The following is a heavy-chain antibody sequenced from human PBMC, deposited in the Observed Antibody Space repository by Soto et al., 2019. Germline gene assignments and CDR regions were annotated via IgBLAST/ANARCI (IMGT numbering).Heavy chain of an antibody. CDR3: ARDLVHPLITMVRGVGPYYYGMDV. CDR2: IWYDGSNK. D-gene: IGHD3-10*01. V-gene: IGHV3-33*01. Sequence: GGSLRLSCAASGFTFSSYGMHWVRQAPGKGLEWVAVIWYDGSNKYYADSVKGRFTISRDNSKNTLYLQMNSLRAEDTAVYYCARDLVHPLITMVRGVGPYYYGMDVWGQGTTVTVSS. CDR1: GFTFSSYG. J-gene: IGHJ6*02.